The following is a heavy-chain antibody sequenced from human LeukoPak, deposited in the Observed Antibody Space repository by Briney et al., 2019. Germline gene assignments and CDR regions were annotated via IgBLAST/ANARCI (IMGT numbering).Heavy chain of an antibody. CDR3: ARIDTYYYDSSGYYSAFDI. CDR2: INWNGGST. CDR1: GFTFDNYG. J-gene: IGHJ3*02. D-gene: IGHD3-22*01. V-gene: IGHV3-20*04. Sequence: GGSLRLSCAASGFTFDNYGMSCVRQAPGKGLEWVSGINWNGGSTGYADSVKGRFTISRDNAKNSLYLQMNSLRAEDTALYYCARIDTYYYDSSGYYSAFDIWGQGTIVTVSS.